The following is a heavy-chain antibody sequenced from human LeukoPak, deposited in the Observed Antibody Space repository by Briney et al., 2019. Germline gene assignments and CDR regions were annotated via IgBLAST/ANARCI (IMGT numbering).Heavy chain of an antibody. CDR1: GVSFSGHF. Sequence: SETLSLTCAVSGVSFSGHFWSWIRQSPDMGLEWIGEINNRGSTYYNPSLNSRVAISVDTSKNHFSLRLSSLTAADTAVYFCSRRHVSSTGVGDDWGQGTLVTVSS. CDR2: INNRGST. J-gene: IGHJ4*02. V-gene: IGHV4-34*01. D-gene: IGHD3-10*01. CDR3: SRRHVSSTGVGDD.